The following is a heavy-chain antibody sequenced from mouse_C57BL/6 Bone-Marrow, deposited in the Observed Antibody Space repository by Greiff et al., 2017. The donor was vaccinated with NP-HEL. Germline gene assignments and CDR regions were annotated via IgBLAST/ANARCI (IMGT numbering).Heavy chain of an antibody. D-gene: IGHD3-2*02. V-gene: IGHV6-6*01. Sequence: EVQGVESGGGLVQPGGSMKLSCAASGFTFSDAWMDWVRQSPEKGLEWVAEIRNKANNHATYYAESVKGRFTISRDDSKSSVYLQMNSLRAEDTGIYYCTRTRLRVYFDYWGQGTTLTVSS. J-gene: IGHJ2*01. CDR3: TRTRLRVYFDY. CDR1: GFTFSDAW. CDR2: IRNKANNHAT.